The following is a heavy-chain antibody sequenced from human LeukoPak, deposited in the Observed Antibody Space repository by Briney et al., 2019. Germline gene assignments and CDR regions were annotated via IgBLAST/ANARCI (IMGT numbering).Heavy chain of an antibody. V-gene: IGHV4-59*08. D-gene: IGHD3-3*01. Sequence: SETLSLNCTVSGGSISSYYWRWIRQPPGKGLEWIGYIYYSGSTNYNPSLKSRVTISVDTSKNQFSLKLSSVTAADTAVYYCARRSAVAYYDFWSGYYALDIWGQGTMVTVSS. CDR3: ARRSAVAYYDFWSGYYALDI. CDR2: IYYSGST. J-gene: IGHJ3*02. CDR1: GGSISSYY.